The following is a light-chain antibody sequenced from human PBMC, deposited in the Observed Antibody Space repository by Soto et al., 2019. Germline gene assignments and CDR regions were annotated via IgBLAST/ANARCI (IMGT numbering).Light chain of an antibody. Sequence: QSALTQPASVSGSPGQSITISCTGSTSDVGGYNYVSWYQQHPGKAPKLMIYDVSTRPSGVSIRFSGSKSGNTASLTISGLQAEDEADYYCNSFSSSSTVVFGGGTKLIVL. J-gene: IGLJ2*01. CDR2: DVS. CDR1: TSDVGGYNY. V-gene: IGLV2-14*01. CDR3: NSFSSSSTVV.